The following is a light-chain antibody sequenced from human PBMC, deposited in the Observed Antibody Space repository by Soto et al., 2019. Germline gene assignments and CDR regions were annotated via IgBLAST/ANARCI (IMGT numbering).Light chain of an antibody. J-gene: IGKJ1*01. CDR1: QSVSSN. CDR2: GAS. CDR3: QQYNKWPWT. V-gene: IGKV3-15*01. Sequence: EIVMTQSPATLSVSPGERATLSCRASQSVSSNLAWYQQKPGQAPRLLIYGASTRATGIPARFSGSGSGTEFTLTLSSLQSEHFVVYYCQQYNKWPWTFGQGTTVEIK.